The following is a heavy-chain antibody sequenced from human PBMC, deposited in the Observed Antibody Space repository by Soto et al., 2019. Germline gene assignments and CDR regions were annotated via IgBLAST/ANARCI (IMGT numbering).Heavy chain of an antibody. J-gene: IGHJ3*02. CDR3: ARDGSSSPRGIDAFDI. CDR1: GFTFSSYS. V-gene: IGHV3-21*01. D-gene: IGHD6-6*01. Sequence: ESGGGLVKPGGSLRLSCAASGFTFSSYSMNWVRQAPGKGLEWVSSISSSSSYIYYADSVKGRFTISRDNAKNSLYLQMNSLRAEDTAVYYCARDGSSSPRGIDAFDIWGQGTMVTVSS. CDR2: ISSSSSYI.